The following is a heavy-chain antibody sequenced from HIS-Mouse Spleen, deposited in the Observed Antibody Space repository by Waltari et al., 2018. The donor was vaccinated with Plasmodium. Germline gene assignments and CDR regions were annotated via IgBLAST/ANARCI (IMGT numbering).Heavy chain of an antibody. J-gene: IGHJ4*02. CDR2: IYYSGST. CDR1: GGSISSSSYY. V-gene: IGHV4-39*07. Sequence: QLQLQESGPGLVKPSETLSLTCTVSGGSISSSSYYWGWLRQHPGKGREWIGSIYYSGSTYYNPSLKSRVTISVDTSKNQFSLKLSSVTAADTAVYYCARDRITGTSYFDYWGQGTLVTVSS. CDR3: ARDRITGTSYFDY. D-gene: IGHD1-7*01.